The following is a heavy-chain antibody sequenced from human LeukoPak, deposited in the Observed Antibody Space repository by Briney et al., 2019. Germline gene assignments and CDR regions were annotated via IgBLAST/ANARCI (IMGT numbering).Heavy chain of an antibody. Sequence: ASVKVSCKASGYTFTSYGISWVRQAPGQGLEWMGWISAYNGNTNYAQKLQGRVTMTTDTSTSTAYMELRSLRSEDTAVYYCAREQYGDYDLHFDYWGQGTLVTVSS. V-gene: IGHV1-18*01. CDR1: GYTFTSYG. CDR3: AREQYGDYDLHFDY. D-gene: IGHD4-17*01. J-gene: IGHJ4*02. CDR2: ISAYNGNT.